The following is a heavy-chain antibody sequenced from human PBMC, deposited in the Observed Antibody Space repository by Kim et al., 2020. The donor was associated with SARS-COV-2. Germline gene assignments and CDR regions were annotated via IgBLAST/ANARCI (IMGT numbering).Heavy chain of an antibody. CDR3: ARGLKWGNEYNFDY. D-gene: IGHD7-27*01. Sequence: SPSFQGQVTISADKSISTANLQWSSLKASDTAMYYCARGLKWGNEYNFDYWGQGTLVTVSS. V-gene: IGHV5-51*01. J-gene: IGHJ4*02.